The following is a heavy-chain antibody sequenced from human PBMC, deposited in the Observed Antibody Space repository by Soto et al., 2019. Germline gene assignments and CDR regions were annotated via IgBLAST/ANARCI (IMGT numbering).Heavy chain of an antibody. D-gene: IGHD2-15*01. CDR3: AKVDYGGSFFQH. CDR2: ISWNSGSI. Sequence: GGSLRLSCAASGFTLDDYAMHWVRQAPGKGLEWVSRISWNSGSIAYADSVKGRFTISTDNAKNSLYLQMNSLRAEDTAFYYCAKVDYGGSFFQHWGQGTLVTVSS. CDR1: GFTLDDYA. V-gene: IGHV3-9*01. J-gene: IGHJ1*01.